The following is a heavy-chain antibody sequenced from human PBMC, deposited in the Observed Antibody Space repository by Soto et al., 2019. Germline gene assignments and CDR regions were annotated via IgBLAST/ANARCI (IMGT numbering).Heavy chain of an antibody. V-gene: IGHV3-23*01. Sequence: EVQLLESGGGLVQPGGSLRISCTASAFAFSNYAMSWVRQAPGKGLEWVAVISDSGGVTNYADFVKGRFTISRDNSKNTLYLQMNSLRAEATAVYYCAKDAGGDFYSTSWYEFDYWGQGTLVTVSS. CDR1: AFAFSNYA. CDR2: ISDSGGVT. J-gene: IGHJ4*02. CDR3: AKDAGGDFYSTSWYEFDY. D-gene: IGHD6-13*01.